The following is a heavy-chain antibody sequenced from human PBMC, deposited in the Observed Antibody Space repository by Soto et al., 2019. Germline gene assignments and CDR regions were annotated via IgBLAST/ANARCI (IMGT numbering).Heavy chain of an antibody. Sequence: QVQLVQSGAEVKKPGSSVKVSCKASGGTFSSYAISWVRQAPGQGLEWMGGIIPIFGTANYAQKFQGRVTITADDSTSTAYMELSSLRSEDTAVYYCARGRWSGIVVVPAAIFDYWGQGTLVTVSS. V-gene: IGHV1-69*01. D-gene: IGHD2-2*02. J-gene: IGHJ4*02. CDR1: GGTFSSYA. CDR2: IIPIFGTA. CDR3: ARGRWSGIVVVPAAIFDY.